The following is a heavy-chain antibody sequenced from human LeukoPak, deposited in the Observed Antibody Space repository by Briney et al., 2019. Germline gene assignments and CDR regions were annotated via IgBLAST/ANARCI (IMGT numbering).Heavy chain of an antibody. D-gene: IGHD3-22*01. CDR2: IYYSGST. J-gene: IGHJ4*02. V-gene: IGHV4-59*01. Sequence: SETLSLTCTVFGGSISSYYWSWIRQPPRKGLEWIGYIYYSGSTNYNPSLKSRVTISVDTSKNQFSLKLSSVTAADTAVYYCARLRDSSGYYVFDYWGQGTLVTVSS. CDR1: GGSISSYY. CDR3: ARLRDSSGYYVFDY.